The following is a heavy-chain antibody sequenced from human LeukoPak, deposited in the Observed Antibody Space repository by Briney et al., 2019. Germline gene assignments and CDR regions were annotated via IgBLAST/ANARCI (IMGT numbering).Heavy chain of an antibody. CDR2: INPSGGTT. J-gene: IGHJ4*02. Sequence: VASVKISCKASGYTFTSYYIHWVRQAPGQGLEWMGIINPSGGTTTYAQKFQGRVTMTRDTSTSTVHKELSSLRSEDTAVYYCARAGGGDGYNYVYWGQGTLVTVSS. D-gene: IGHD5-24*01. CDR1: GYTFTSYY. CDR3: ARAGGGDGYNYVY. V-gene: IGHV1-46*01.